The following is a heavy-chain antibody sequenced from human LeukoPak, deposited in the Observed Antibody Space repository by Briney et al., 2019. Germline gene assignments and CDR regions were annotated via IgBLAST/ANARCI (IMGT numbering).Heavy chain of an antibody. CDR2: IYHSGST. CDR1: GVSISSGGYY. Sequence: SETLSLTCTVSGVSISSGGYYWSWIRQPPGKGLEWIGYIYHSGSTYYNPSLKSRVTISVDTSKNQFSLKLSSVTAADTAVYYCARLGGWYPENFDYWGQGTLVTVSS. J-gene: IGHJ4*02. V-gene: IGHV4-30-2*05. CDR3: ARLGGWYPENFDY. D-gene: IGHD6-19*01.